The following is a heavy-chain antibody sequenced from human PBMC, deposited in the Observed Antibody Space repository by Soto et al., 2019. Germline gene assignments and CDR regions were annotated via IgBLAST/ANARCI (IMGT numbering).Heavy chain of an antibody. V-gene: IGHV4-34*01. CDR2: NKDGGST. J-gene: IGHJ4*02. CDR1: GGSFTGYY. D-gene: IGHD5-12*01. CDR3: ARGQEGVVATH. Sequence: QVQLQQWGAGLLKPSETLSLTCAVTGGSFTGYYWSWVRQPPGKGLEWLGENKDGGSTNYSPSLRSRVTISADTSKKQFSLKVTSVTAADTAVYYCARGQEGVVATHWDQGTLVTVSS.